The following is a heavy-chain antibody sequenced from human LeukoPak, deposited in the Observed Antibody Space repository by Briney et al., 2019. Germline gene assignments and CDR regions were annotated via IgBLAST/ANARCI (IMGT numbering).Heavy chain of an antibody. J-gene: IGHJ6*02. Sequence: GGSLRLSCAASGFIFSSYEMNWVRQAPGKGLEWVSFISSSGSSIYYADSVKGRFTISRDNAKNSLYLQMNSLRAEDTAVYYCARPMSYGSGSFYGMDVWGQGTTVTVSS. CDR3: ARPMSYGSGSFYGMDV. CDR2: ISSSGSSI. CDR1: GFIFSSYE. V-gene: IGHV3-48*03. D-gene: IGHD3-10*01.